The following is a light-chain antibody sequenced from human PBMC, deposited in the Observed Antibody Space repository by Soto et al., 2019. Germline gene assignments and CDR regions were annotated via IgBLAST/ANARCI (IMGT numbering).Light chain of an antibody. J-gene: IGKJ4*01. CDR1: QSISSY. CDR2: AAS. CDR3: HQSYSTPALT. V-gene: IGKV1-39*01. Sequence: DIQMTQSPSSLSASVGDRVTITCRASQSISSYLNWYQQKPGKAPKLLIYAASSLQSGVPSRFSGSGSGTDYSLTISSLQPEDVATYYCHQSYSTPALTFGGGTKVDIK.